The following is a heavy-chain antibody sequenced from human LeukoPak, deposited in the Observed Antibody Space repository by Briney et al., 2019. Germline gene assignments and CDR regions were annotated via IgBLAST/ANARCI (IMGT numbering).Heavy chain of an antibody. CDR3: ATSGYTNSL. V-gene: IGHV3-30-3*01. Sequence: GGSLRLSRVASGFTFSTYTMHWVRQAPGKGLEWVALTSYDGTNKYYADSVTGRFTISRDNSKNTLYLQMNSLRPEDTAVYFCATSGYTNSLWGQGTLVTVSS. D-gene: IGHD5-12*01. CDR1: GFTFSTYT. CDR2: TSYDGTNK. J-gene: IGHJ4*02.